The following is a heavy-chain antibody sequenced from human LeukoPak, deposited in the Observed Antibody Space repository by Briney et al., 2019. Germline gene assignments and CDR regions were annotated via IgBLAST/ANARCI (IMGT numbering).Heavy chain of an antibody. CDR1: GGSFSGYY. D-gene: IGHD3-10*01. CDR3: ARGRGPYGWFDP. J-gene: IGHJ5*02. V-gene: IGHV3-74*01. Sequence: ETLSLTCAVYGGSFSGYYWSWVRQAPGKGLEWVSSIYLGSGGALYADSVKGRFTISRDNAKNTLYLQMNSLRVEDTAVYYCARGRGPYGWFDPWGQGTPVTVSS. CDR2: IYLGSGGA.